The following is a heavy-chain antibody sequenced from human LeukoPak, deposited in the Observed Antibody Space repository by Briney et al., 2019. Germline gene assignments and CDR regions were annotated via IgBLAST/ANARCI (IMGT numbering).Heavy chain of an antibody. J-gene: IGHJ4*02. V-gene: IGHV4-59*01. Sequence: SETLSLTCIVSGDSISTYYWSWIRQPPGKGLEWIGYIYYSGSTNYNPSLKSRVTISVDTSKNQFSLKLSSVTAADTAVYYCARDRDYGDAPFDYWGQGTLVTVSS. CDR2: IYYSGST. D-gene: IGHD4-17*01. CDR1: GDSISTYY. CDR3: ARDRDYGDAPFDY.